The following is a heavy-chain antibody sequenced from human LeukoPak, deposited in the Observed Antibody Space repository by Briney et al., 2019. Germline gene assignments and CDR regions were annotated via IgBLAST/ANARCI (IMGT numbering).Heavy chain of an antibody. CDR1: GYTFTGYY. Sequence: GASVEVSCKASGYTFTGYYMHWVRQAPGQGLAGMGWINPNSGGTNYAQKFQGRVTMTRDTSISTAYMELSRLRSDDTDVYYCARGGSRLRQLVLFNGDWFDPWGQGTLVTVSS. D-gene: IGHD6-13*01. V-gene: IGHV1-2*02. CDR3: ARGGSRLRQLVLFNGDWFDP. J-gene: IGHJ5*02. CDR2: INPNSGGT.